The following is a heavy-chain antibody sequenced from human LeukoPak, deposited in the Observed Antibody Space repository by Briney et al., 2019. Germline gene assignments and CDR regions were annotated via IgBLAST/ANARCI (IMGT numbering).Heavy chain of an antibody. V-gene: IGHV1-18*01. Sequence: ASVKVSCKASGYTFTSYGISWVRQAPGQGLEWMGWISAYNGNTNYAQKLQGRVTMTRDTSTSTVYMELSSLRSEDTAVYYCARARYPDSSGYYYFGYWGQGTLVTVSS. CDR3: ARARYPDSSGYYYFGY. J-gene: IGHJ4*02. CDR1: GYTFTSYG. CDR2: ISAYNGNT. D-gene: IGHD3-22*01.